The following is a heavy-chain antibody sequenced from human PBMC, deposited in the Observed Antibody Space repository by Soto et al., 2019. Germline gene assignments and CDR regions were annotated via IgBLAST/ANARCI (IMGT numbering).Heavy chain of an antibody. V-gene: IGHV4-39*01. CDR3: ARHHGTYYDAFDI. CDR1: GGSVSSSTYY. Sequence: QLQLQESGPGLVKPSETLSLTCTVAGGSVSSSTYYWGWIRQPPGKGLEWIATFYYSGSTYHNPSLNSRVPISADTSNNQFSLKLSSVTATDTAVYYCARHHGTYYDAFDIWGQGTMVTVSS. D-gene: IGHD1-1*01. CDR2: FYYSGST. J-gene: IGHJ3*02.